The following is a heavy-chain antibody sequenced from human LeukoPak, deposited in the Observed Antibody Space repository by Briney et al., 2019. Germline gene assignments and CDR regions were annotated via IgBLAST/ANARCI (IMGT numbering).Heavy chain of an antibody. CDR2: ISGNSGSI. Sequence: PGRSLRLSCAASGFTFDDYAMHWVRQAPGKGLEWVSGISGNSGSIGYADSVKGRFTISRDNAKNSLYLQMNSLRAEDMALYYCAKAGSILWWSDAFDIWGQGTMVTVPS. J-gene: IGHJ3*02. CDR3: AKAGSILWWSDAFDI. CDR1: GFTFDDYA. V-gene: IGHV3-9*03. D-gene: IGHD2-21*01.